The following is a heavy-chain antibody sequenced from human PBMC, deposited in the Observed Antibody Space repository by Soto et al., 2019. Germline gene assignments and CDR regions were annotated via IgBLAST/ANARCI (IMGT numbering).Heavy chain of an antibody. Sequence: GGSLRLSCAAFGFDFNKYAMTWVRQAPGKGLQWVSSITSNGDSAYYADSVKGRFTTSRDNSKNTLYLQMNSLRADDTAVFYCAKDSPSYTTSPFYFDSWGQGTLVTVSS. D-gene: IGHD2-2*02. CDR1: GFDFNKYA. CDR3: AKDSPSYTTSPFYFDS. J-gene: IGHJ4*02. V-gene: IGHV3-23*01. CDR2: ITSNGDSA.